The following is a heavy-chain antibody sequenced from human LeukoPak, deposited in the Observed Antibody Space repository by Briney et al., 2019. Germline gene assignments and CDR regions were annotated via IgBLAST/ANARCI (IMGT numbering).Heavy chain of an antibody. CDR3: ATYRQVLLPFES. V-gene: IGHV3-23*01. CDR2: IFPSGGEI. J-gene: IGHJ4*02. D-gene: IGHD2-8*02. Sequence: GGSLRLSCAASGFTFSTFAMIWVRQPPGKGLEWVSSIFPSGGEIHYADSVRGRFTISRDNSKSTLSLQMNSLRAEGTAIYYCATYRQVLLPFESWGQGTLVTVSS. CDR1: GFTFSTFA.